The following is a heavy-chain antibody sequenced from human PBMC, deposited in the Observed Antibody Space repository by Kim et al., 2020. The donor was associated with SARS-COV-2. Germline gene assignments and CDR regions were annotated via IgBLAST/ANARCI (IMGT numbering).Heavy chain of an antibody. J-gene: IGHJ6*01. CDR1: GGSFSGYY. Sequence: SETLSLTCAVYGGSFSGYYWSWIRQPPGKGLEWIGEINHSGSTNYNPSLKSRLTISVYTYKNQFSLKLSSVTAAAAAASYYSWGSAGATVATLGLGSYY. CDR3: SWGSAGATVATLGLGSYY. D-gene: IGHD4-17*01. CDR2: INHSGST. V-gene: IGHV4-34*01.